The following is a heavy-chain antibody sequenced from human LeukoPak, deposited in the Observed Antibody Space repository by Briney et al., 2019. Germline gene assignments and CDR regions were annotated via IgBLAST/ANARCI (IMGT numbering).Heavy chain of an antibody. Sequence: GGSLRLSCAASGFTFSSYSMNWVRQAPGKGLEWVSYIRSSSGSINYADSVKGRFIISRDNAKNSLYLQMNSLRDEDTAVYYCARDGQALRGSFDYWGQGTLVTVSS. CDR1: GFTFSSYS. J-gene: IGHJ4*02. CDR3: ARDGQALRGSFDY. V-gene: IGHV3-48*02. CDR2: IRSSSGSI.